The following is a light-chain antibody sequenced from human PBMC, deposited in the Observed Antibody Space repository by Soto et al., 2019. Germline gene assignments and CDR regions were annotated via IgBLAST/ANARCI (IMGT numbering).Light chain of an antibody. V-gene: IGKV1-39*01. CDR1: QSISTF. CDR2: AAS. Sequence: DIQMTQSPSSLSASVGDRVTITCRASQSISTFLTWYRQKPGKAPQLLIYAASTLQGGVPSRFRGSGYGTGFTLTISSLQPEDFATYYCQQSYSTPLTFGGGTKVEI. J-gene: IGKJ4*01. CDR3: QQSYSTPLT.